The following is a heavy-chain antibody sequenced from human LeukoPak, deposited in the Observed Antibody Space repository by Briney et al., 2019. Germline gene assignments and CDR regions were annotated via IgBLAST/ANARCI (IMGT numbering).Heavy chain of an antibody. CDR2: IYHSGST. CDR1: GGSISSSNW. CDR3: AKDIVVVPAAVFDY. J-gene: IGHJ4*02. Sequence: SETLSLTCAVSGGSISSSNWWSWVRPPPGKGLEWIGEIYHSGSTNYNPSLKSRVTISVDKSKNQFSLKLRSVTAADTAVYYCAKDIVVVPAAVFDYWGQGTLVTVSS. D-gene: IGHD2-2*01. V-gene: IGHV4-4*02.